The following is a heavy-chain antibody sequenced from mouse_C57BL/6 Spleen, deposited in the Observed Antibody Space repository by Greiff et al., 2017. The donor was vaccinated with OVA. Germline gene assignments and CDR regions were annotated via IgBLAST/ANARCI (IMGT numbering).Heavy chain of an antibody. D-gene: IGHD2-1*01. CDR2: IDPSDSYT. J-gene: IGHJ3*01. V-gene: IGHV1-69*01. CDR3: ASGMVTAFAY. CDR1: GYTFTSYW. Sequence: QVQLQQSGAELVMPGASVKLSCKASGYTFTSYWMHWVKQRPGQGLEWIGEIDPSDSYTNYNQKFKGKSTLTVDKSSSTAYMQLSSLTSEDSAVYYCASGMVTAFAYWGQGTLVTVSA.